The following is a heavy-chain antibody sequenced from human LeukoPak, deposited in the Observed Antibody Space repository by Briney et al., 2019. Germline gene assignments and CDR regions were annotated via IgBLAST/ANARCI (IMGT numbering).Heavy chain of an antibody. D-gene: IGHD2-2*01. CDR2: ISYDGSNK. CDR1: GFTFSSYA. V-gene: IGHV3-30*01. CDR3: ARAPAAYMDV. Sequence: GGSLRLSCAASGFTFSSYAMHWVRRAPGKGLEWVAVISYDGSNKYYADSVKGRFTISRDNSKNTLYLQMNSLRAEDTAVYYCARAPAAYMDVWGKGTTVTVSS. J-gene: IGHJ6*03.